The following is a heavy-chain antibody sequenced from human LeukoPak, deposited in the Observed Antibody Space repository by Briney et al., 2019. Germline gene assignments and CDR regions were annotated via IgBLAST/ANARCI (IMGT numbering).Heavy chain of an antibody. J-gene: IGHJ5*02. CDR3: ARGGGVRVPAAIGAGDPILEYNWFDP. CDR1: GGSFSGYY. Sequence: SETLSLTCAVYGGSFSGYYWSWIRQPPGKGLEWIGEINHSGSTNYNPSLKSRVTISVDTSKNQFSLKLSSVTAADTAVYYCARGGGVRVPAAIGAGDPILEYNWFDPWGQGTLVAVSS. CDR2: INHSGST. D-gene: IGHD2-2*02. V-gene: IGHV4-34*01.